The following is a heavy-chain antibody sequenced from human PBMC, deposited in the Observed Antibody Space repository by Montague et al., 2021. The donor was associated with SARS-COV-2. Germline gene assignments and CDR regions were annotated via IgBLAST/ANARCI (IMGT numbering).Heavy chain of an antibody. D-gene: IGHD3-10*01. V-gene: IGHV4-30-2*01. Sequence: TLSLTCAVSGGSISSGGYSWNWIQQPPGKGLEWIGYIYHSGSTYYNPSLKSRVTISLDSSKNQFSLNLTSVTAADTAVYYCARGSMVRGGKVYYGVDVWGQGTTVTVSS. CDR1: GGSISSGGYS. CDR3: ARGSMVRGGKVYYGVDV. J-gene: IGHJ6*02. CDR2: IYHSGST.